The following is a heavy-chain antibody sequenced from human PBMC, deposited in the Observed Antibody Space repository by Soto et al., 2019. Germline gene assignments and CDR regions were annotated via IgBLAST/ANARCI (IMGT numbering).Heavy chain of an antibody. D-gene: IGHD2-15*01. J-gene: IGHJ4*02. CDR1: GFTFRNFG. CDR3: VKDSSPGGYFDS. V-gene: IGHV3-30*18. CDR2: ISYDGSEK. Sequence: QVQLVESGGGVVHPGRSLRLSCAVSGFTFRNFGMHWVRQAPGKGLEWVAVISYDGSEKYYAESVKGRFTVFRDNYKNTLSLQMNSLRSDDTAVYYCVKDSSPGGYFDSWGQGTLVTASS.